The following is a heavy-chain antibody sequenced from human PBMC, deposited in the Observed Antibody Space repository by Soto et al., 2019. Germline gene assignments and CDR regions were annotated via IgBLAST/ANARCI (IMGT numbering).Heavy chain of an antibody. D-gene: IGHD2-15*01. J-gene: IGHJ6*02. CDR1: GYTFTSYG. CDR3: ARDCSGGSCYSPYYYYGMDV. V-gene: IGHV1-18*01. Sequence: VASVKVSCKASGYTFTSYGISWVRRAPGQGLEWMGWISAYNGNTNYAQKLQGRVTMTTDTSTSTAYMELRSLRSDDTAVYYCARDCSGGSCYSPYYYYGMDVWGLGTTVTVS. CDR2: ISAYNGNT.